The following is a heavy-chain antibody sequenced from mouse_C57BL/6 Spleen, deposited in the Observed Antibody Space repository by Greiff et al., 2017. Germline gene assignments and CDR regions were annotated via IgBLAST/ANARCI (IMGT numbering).Heavy chain of an antibody. J-gene: IGHJ3*01. CDR3: ARGGSNYDWFAY. CDR1: GYTFTDYY. CDR2: IYPGSGNT. V-gene: IGHV1-76*01. Sequence: QVQLQQSGAELVRPGASVKLSCKASGYTFTDYYINWVKQRPGQGLEWIARIYPGSGNTYYNEKFKGKASLTAEKSSRTAYMQLSSLTSEDSAVYCWARGGSNYDWFAYWGQGTLVTVSA. D-gene: IGHD2-5*01.